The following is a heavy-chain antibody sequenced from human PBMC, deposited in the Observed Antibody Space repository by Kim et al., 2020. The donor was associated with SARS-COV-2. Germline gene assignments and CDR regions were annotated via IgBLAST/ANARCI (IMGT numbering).Heavy chain of an antibody. J-gene: IGHJ3*02. Sequence: SETLSLTCTVSGGSISSGDYYWSWIRQRQGKGLEWIGYFYYSGSTYYNPSLKSRVTISVDTSKNSFSLKLSSVTAADTAEYYCARNRSATVTFSDAFDI. D-gene: IGHD4-17*01. CDR1: GGSISSGDYY. CDR3: ARNRSATVTFSDAFDI. CDR2: FYYSGST. V-gene: IGHV4-30-4*01.